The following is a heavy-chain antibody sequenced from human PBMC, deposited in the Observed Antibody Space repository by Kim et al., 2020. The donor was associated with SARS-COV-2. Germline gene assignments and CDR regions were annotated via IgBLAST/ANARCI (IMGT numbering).Heavy chain of an antibody. CDR1: GGTFSSYA. CDR3: ARAGWGSSSGARVNWFDP. D-gene: IGHD6-6*01. CDR2: IIPIFGTA. V-gene: IGHV1-69*13. Sequence: SVKVSCKASGGTFSSYAISWVRQAPGQGLEWMGGIIPIFGTANYAQKFQGRVTITADESTSTAYMELSSLRSEDTAVYYCARAGWGSSSGARVNWFDPWGQGTLVTVSS. J-gene: IGHJ5*02.